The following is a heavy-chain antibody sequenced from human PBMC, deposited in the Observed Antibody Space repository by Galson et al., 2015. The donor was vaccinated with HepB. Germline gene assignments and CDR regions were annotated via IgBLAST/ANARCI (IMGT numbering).Heavy chain of an antibody. J-gene: IGHJ5*02. V-gene: IGHV1-18*01. D-gene: IGHD2-2*01. Sequence: APGQGLEWMGWITADNGNTNYAQNLQGRVTMTTDTSTSTAYMELRSLRSDDTAVYYCARDCSDTSCFPWGQGTLVTVSS. CDR3: ARDCSDTSCFP. CDR2: ITADNGNT.